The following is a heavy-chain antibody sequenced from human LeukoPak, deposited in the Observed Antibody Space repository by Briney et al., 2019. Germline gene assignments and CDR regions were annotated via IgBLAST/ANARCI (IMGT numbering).Heavy chain of an antibody. V-gene: IGHV4-59*08. Sequence: SETLSLTCTVSGGSISSYYWSWIRQPPGKGLEWIGYIYYSGSTNYNPSLKSRVTISVDTSKNQFSLKLSSVTAADTAVYYCAGLPRKAPGYYYGMDVWGQGTTVTVSS. CDR2: IYYSGST. CDR1: GGSISSYY. D-gene: IGHD1-14*01. J-gene: IGHJ6*02. CDR3: AGLPRKAPGYYYGMDV.